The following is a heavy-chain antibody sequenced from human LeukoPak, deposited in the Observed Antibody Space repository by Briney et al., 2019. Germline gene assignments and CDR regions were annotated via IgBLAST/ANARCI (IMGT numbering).Heavy chain of an antibody. Sequence: GGSLRFSCAGSGFTFSNYAMSWVRQAPGKGLEWVSAISAIGGSTYYADSVKGRFTISRDNSESALYLQMNSLRADDTAVYYCAKRQGGDSGYFDYWGQGTLVTVSS. CDR2: ISAIGGST. CDR1: GFTFSNYA. V-gene: IGHV3-23*01. D-gene: IGHD3-10*01. CDR3: AKRQGGDSGYFDY. J-gene: IGHJ4*02.